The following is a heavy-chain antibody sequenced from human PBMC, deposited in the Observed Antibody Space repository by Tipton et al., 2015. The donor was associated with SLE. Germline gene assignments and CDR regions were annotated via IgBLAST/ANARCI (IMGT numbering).Heavy chain of an antibody. CDR2: ISSSGSTI. J-gene: IGHJ2*01. V-gene: IGHV3-48*03. D-gene: IGHD1-26*01. CDR3: ARDAIVGALI. CDR1: GFTFSSYE. Sequence: GSLRLSCAASGFTFSSYEMNWVRQAPGKGLEWVSYISSSGSTIYYADSVKGRFTISRDNAKNSLYLQMNSLRAEDTAVYYCARDAIVGALIWGRGTLVTVSS.